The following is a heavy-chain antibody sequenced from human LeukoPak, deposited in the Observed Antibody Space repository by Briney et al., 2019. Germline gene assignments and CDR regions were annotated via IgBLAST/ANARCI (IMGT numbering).Heavy chain of an antibody. V-gene: IGHV4-59*01. CDR1: GGSLSGYY. CDR2: IYYSGTT. J-gene: IGHJ4*02. Sequence: PSETLSLTCTVSGGSLSGYYWSWIRQSPWKGLEWIGYIYYSGTTNYNPSYKSRVTISIDTSKNQFSLKLTSVTAADTAVYYCARGREGWFGYFIWGQGSLVTVSS. D-gene: IGHD3-10*01. CDR3: ARGREGWFGYFI.